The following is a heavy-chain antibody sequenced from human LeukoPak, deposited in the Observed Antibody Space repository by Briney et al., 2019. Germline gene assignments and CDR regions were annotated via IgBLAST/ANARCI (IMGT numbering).Heavy chain of an antibody. CDR3: ARGSLVHYYGSGSYRIRAGFDS. CDR1: GLTITNYW. Sequence: GGSLRLSCAASGLTITNYWMHWVRQAPGKGLVWVSRINSDGTSASYVDSVEGRFTISRDNAKNSLYLQMNSLRAEDTAVYYCARGSLVHYYGSGSYRIRAGFDSWGQGTLVTVSS. V-gene: IGHV3-74*01. J-gene: IGHJ4*02. CDR2: INSDGTSA. D-gene: IGHD3-10*01.